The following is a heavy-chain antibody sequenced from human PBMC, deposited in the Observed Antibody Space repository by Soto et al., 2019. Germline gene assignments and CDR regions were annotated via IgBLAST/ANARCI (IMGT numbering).Heavy chain of an antibody. Sequence: PGGSLRLSCAASGFSFSSYEMNWVRQAPGKGLEWVSAISDGGDTTYYADSVKGRFTISRDNSKNTLYLQMDSLRAEDTAVYYCAKNRGIIMIVESWGHGTLVTVSS. CDR1: GFSFSSYE. D-gene: IGHD3-22*01. CDR3: AKNRGIIMIVES. J-gene: IGHJ5*01. CDR2: ISDGGDTT. V-gene: IGHV3-23*01.